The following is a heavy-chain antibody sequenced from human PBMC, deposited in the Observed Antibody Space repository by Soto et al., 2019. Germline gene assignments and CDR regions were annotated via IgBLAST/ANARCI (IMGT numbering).Heavy chain of an antibody. CDR2: ISGSSSYI. D-gene: IGHD6-19*01. Sequence: GGSLRLSCAASGFSFSGYSMTWVRQAPGKGLDWVSSISGSSSYIYYADSVKGRFTISRDNAKNSLYLQLNTLRAEDTAVYYCAREIAVAGTIIDYWGQGTLVTVSS. CDR3: AREIAVAGTIIDY. V-gene: IGHV3-21*01. J-gene: IGHJ4*02. CDR1: GFSFSGYS.